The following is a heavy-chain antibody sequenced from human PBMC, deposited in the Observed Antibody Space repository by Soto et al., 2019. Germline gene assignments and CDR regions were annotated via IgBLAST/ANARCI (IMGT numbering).Heavy chain of an antibody. CDR3: VRLYGGAIVATIFLRPTPNWFDP. V-gene: IGHV4-34*01. Sequence: PSETLSLTCAVYGGSFSGYYWSWIRQPPGKGLDWIGEINHSGSTNYNPSLKSRVTISVDTSKNQFSLKLSSVTAADTAVYYCVRLYGGAIVATIFLRPTPNWFDPWGQGTLVTVSS. CDR2: INHSGST. J-gene: IGHJ5*02. CDR1: GGSFSGYY. D-gene: IGHD5-12*01.